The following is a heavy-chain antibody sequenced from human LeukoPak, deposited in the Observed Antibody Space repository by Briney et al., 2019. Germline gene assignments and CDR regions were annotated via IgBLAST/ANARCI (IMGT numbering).Heavy chain of an antibody. CDR1: GFTFSSYA. CDR2: ISYDGSNK. D-gene: IGHD5-18*01. CDR3: AKAQQGIQLLFDY. J-gene: IGHJ4*02. Sequence: GRSLRLSCAASGFTFSSYAMHWVRQAPGKGLEWVAVISYDGSNKYYADSVKGRFTISRDNSKNTLYLQMNSLRAEDTAVYYCAKAQQGIQLLFDYWGQGTLVTVSS. V-gene: IGHV3-30-3*01.